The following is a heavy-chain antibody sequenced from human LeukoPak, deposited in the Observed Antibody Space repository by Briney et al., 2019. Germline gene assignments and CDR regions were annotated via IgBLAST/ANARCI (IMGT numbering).Heavy chain of an antibody. D-gene: IGHD1-26*01. CDR2: IYYSGST. V-gene: IGHV4-59*11. Sequence: PSETLSLTCSASGVSIRSHYWNWIRQPPGQGLEWLGHIYYSGSTYYNPSLKSRITISVDTSKNQFSLRLSSVTAADTAVYYCARERWEGGSYVMGFDYWGQGALVTVSS. CDR1: GVSIRSHY. CDR3: ARERWEGGSYVMGFDY. J-gene: IGHJ4*02.